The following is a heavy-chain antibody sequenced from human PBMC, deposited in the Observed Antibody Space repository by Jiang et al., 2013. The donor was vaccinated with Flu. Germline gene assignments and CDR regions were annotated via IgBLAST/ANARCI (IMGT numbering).Heavy chain of an antibody. V-gene: IGHV2-5*02. Sequence: KPTQTLTLTCTFSGFSLSTSGVGVGWIRQPPGKALEWLALIYWDDDKRYSPSLKSRLTITKDTSKNQVVLTMTNMDPVDTATYYCAHSFIERGYSSGWASRIFDYWGQGTLVTVSS. J-gene: IGHJ4*02. D-gene: IGHD6-19*01. CDR2: IYWDDDK. CDR3: AHSFIERGYSSGWASRIFDY. CDR1: GFSLSTSGVG.